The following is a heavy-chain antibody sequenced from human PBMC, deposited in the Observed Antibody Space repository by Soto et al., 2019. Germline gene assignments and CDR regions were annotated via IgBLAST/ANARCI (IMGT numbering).Heavy chain of an antibody. D-gene: IGHD6-13*01. V-gene: IGHV3-48*01. Sequence: EVQLVESGGGLVQPGGSLRLSCAASGFTFSAYSMNWVRQAPGKGLEWVSYISSRTNTIYYADSVQGRFTISRDDAKNXLDLQMDSLRAEDTAVYYCARDRRIAAAADFSFASWCQGTLVTVSS. CDR2: ISSRTNTI. CDR3: ARDRRIAAAADFSFAS. J-gene: IGHJ4*02. CDR1: GFTFSAYS.